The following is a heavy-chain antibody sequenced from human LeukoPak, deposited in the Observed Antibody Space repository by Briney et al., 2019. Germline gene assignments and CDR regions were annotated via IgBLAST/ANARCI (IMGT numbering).Heavy chain of an antibody. J-gene: IGHJ4*02. D-gene: IGHD2/OR15-2a*01. V-gene: IGHV3-74*01. CDR3: ARDWFHAIDY. CDR2: IRSDGSDT. Sequence: GGSLRLSCAASGFTFSHYWMHWVRQAPGEGLVWVSRIRSDGSDTRYAESVKGRFTISRDNAKNTLYLQMYSLRAEDTAVYYCARDWFHAIDYWGQGTLVTVSS. CDR1: GFTFSHYW.